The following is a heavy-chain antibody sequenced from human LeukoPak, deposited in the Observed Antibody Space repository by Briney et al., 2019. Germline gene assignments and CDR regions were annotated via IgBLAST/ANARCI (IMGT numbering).Heavy chain of an antibody. Sequence: GGSLRLSCTASGFTFSNYGMSWVRQAPGKGLEWVSGISGTGSTYYADSVKGRFTISRDNSKNTLFLQMNSLRAEDTAVYYCAKVSDYAWGSYRYPFDNWGQGTLLIVSS. CDR2: ISGTGST. V-gene: IGHV3-23*01. CDR3: AKVSDYAWGSYRYPFDN. D-gene: IGHD3-16*02. CDR1: GFTFSNYG. J-gene: IGHJ5*02.